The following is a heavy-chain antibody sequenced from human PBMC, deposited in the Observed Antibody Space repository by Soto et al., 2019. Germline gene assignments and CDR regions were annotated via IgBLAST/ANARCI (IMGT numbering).Heavy chain of an antibody. CDR1: GFTVSSNY. CDR3: ARTYCSGGSCYPYYYYGMDV. J-gene: IGHJ6*02. V-gene: IGHV3-53*01. Sequence: GGSLRLSCAASGFTVSSNYMSWVRQAPGKGLEWVSVIYSGGSTYYADSVKGRFTISRDNSKNTLYLQMNSLRAEDTAVYYCARTYCSGGSCYPYYYYGMDVWGQGTTVTVS. CDR2: IYSGGST. D-gene: IGHD2-15*01.